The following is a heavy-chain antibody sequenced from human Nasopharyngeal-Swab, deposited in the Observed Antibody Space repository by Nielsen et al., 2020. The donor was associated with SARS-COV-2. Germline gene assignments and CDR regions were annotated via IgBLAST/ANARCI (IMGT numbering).Heavy chain of an antibody. CDR1: GFTFSSYW. Sequence: GESLKISCAASGFTFSSYWMTWVRQAPGKGLEWVANIKTDGSEIHYVDSVKGRFTISRDNAKNSLYLQMRSLRAEDTAVYYCARFKIFGVVIEHWGQGTSVTVSS. D-gene: IGHD3-3*01. J-gene: IGHJ1*01. CDR2: IKTDGSEI. CDR3: ARFKIFGVVIEH. V-gene: IGHV3-7*01.